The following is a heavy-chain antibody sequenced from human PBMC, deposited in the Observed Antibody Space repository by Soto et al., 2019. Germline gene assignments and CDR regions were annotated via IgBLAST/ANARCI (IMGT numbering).Heavy chain of an antibody. CDR2: ILYDGTNK. D-gene: IGHD2-15*01. Sequence: QVQLVESGGGVVQPGRSLRLSCAVSGFIFSNKAMHWVRQAPGKGLEWVAVILYDGTNKYYADSVRGRFTISRDNSKNTLYREMNSMRAEDTAVYHCARDSSRGGSNLDYWGQGTLVTVSS. V-gene: IGHV3-30*03. CDR1: GFIFSNKA. CDR3: ARDSSRGGSNLDY. J-gene: IGHJ4*02.